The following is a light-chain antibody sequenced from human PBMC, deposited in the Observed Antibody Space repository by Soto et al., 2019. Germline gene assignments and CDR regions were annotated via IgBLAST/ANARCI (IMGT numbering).Light chain of an antibody. J-gene: IGKJ1*01. CDR2: GAS. CDR1: QSVSSSY. Sequence: EIVLTQSPGTLSLSPGERATLSCRASQSVSSSYLAWYQQKPGHAPRLRIYGASSGATGIPDRFSGSGAGTDFTLTISRLEPEDFAVYYCQQYGSSPRTFGQGTKVEIK. CDR3: QQYGSSPRT. V-gene: IGKV3-20*01.